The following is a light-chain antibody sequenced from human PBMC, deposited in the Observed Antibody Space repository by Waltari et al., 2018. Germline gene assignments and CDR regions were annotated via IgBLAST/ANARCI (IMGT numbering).Light chain of an antibody. Sequence: QSVLTQSPSVSETPGQKITISCSGSHSNIGSNFVNWYQQAPGTAPKLLIYENSQRPTGVPDRFSASKSGTSASLAISGLQSQDEADYYCAAWDDGLRGPAFGGGTKVTVL. CDR3: AAWDDGLRGPA. J-gene: IGLJ2*01. CDR1: HSNIGSNF. CDR2: ENS. V-gene: IGLV1-47*01.